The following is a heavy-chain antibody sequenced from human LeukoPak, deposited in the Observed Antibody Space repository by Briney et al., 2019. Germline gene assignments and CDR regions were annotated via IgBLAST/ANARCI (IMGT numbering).Heavy chain of an antibody. J-gene: IGHJ6*02. CDR2: INHSGST. CDR3: ARGSRGLTRPPYYYGMDV. D-gene: IGHD4/OR15-4a*01. Sequence: SGTLSLTCAVYGGSFSGYYWSWIRQSPGKGLEWIGEINHSGSTNYNPSLKSRVTISVDTSKNQFSLKLSSVTAADTAVYYCARGSRGLTRPPYYYGMDVWGQGTTVTVSS. CDR1: GGSFSGYY. V-gene: IGHV4-34*01.